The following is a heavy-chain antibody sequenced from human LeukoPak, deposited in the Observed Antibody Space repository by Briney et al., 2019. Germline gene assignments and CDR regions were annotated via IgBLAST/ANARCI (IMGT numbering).Heavy chain of an antibody. D-gene: IGHD3-10*02. V-gene: IGHV1-3*03. CDR3: AELGITMIGGV. J-gene: IGHJ6*04. CDR1: GYSFISYS. CDR2: INAGNGNT. Sequence: GASVKVSCKASGYSFISYSMHWVRQAPGQSLEWMGWINAGNGNTKYSQEFQGRVTITRDTSASTAYMELSSLRAEDTAVYYCAELGITMIGGVWGKGTTVTISA.